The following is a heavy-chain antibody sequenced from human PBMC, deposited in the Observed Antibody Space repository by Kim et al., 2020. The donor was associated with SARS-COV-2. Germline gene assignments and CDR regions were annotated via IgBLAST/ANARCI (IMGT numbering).Heavy chain of an antibody. Sequence: GGSLRLSCAASGFTFSRYWMTWVRQAPGKGMEWVANINPDGFVKNYVDSVMGRFSISRDNAKNSVYLHMNSLSAEDTDVFFCARHNADYGNALDVWGQGTAVSVFS. CDR3: ARHNADYGNALDV. CDR1: GFTFSRYW. J-gene: IGHJ6*02. V-gene: IGHV3-7*03. D-gene: IGHD3-16*01. CDR2: INPDGFVK.